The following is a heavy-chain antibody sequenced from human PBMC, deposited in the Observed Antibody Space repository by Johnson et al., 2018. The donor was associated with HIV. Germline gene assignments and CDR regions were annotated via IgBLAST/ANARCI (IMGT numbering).Heavy chain of an antibody. Sequence: EVQLVESGGGLVQPGGSLRLSCAGSEFTFNSYWMSWVRQAPGAGLEWVANINQDGTEKYYADSMRGRFAISRDNTKNSLYLEMNSLRAEDTAVYYCARPDSSSARAHDAFDIWGQGTMVTVSS. CDR1: EFTFNSYW. CDR3: ARPDSSSARAHDAFDI. V-gene: IGHV3-7*01. J-gene: IGHJ3*02. CDR2: INQDGTEK. D-gene: IGHD6-6*01.